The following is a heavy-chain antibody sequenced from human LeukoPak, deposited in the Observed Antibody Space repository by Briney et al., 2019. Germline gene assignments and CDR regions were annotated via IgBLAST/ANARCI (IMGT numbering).Heavy chain of an antibody. V-gene: IGHV1-69*01. CDR1: GGTFSSYA. CDR3: ARALGSGYYTLHY. J-gene: IGHJ4*02. CDR2: IIPIFGTA. Sequence: ASVTVSCKASGGTFSSYAISWVRQAPGQGLEWMGGIIPIFGTANYAQKFQGRVTITADESTSTAYMELSSLRSEDTAVYYCARALGSGYYTLHYWGQGTLVTVSS. D-gene: IGHD3-3*01.